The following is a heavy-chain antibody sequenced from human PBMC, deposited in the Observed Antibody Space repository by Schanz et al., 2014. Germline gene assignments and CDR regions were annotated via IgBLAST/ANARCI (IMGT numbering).Heavy chain of an antibody. CDR2: ISTSNGNT. Sequence: QVQLVQSGAEVKKPGASVKVSCKASGGTFNSYTINWVRQAPGQGLEWMGRISTSNGNTNYIQKLQGRVTMTTDTSTSTAYMELSSLRSEDTAVYYCARGYGDSPTDFWGQGTLVTVSS. CDR1: GGTFNSYT. V-gene: IGHV1-18*01. D-gene: IGHD4-17*01. CDR3: ARGYGDSPTDF. J-gene: IGHJ4*02.